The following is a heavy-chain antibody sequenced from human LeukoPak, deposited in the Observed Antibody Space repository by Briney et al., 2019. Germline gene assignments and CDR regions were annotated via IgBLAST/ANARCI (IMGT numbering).Heavy chain of an antibody. Sequence: PSETLSLTCTVSGGSISSSSYYWGWIRQPPGKGLEWIGTIYYSGSTYYNPSLKSRVTISVDTSKNQFSLKLTSVTAADTAVYYCSRVKVSTFMVFDYWGQGTLVTVSS. J-gene: IGHJ4*02. CDR1: GGSISSSSYY. D-gene: IGHD3-10*01. CDR2: IYYSGST. V-gene: IGHV4-39*01. CDR3: SRVKVSTFMVFDY.